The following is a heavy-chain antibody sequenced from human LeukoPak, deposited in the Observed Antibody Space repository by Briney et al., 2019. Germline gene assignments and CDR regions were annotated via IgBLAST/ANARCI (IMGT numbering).Heavy chain of an antibody. Sequence: ASVTVSCTVSGYTLTELSMHWVRQAPGKGLEWMGGFNPEDGETIYAQTFQGRFTMTEDKSTDTAYMQLNSLRSEDTAVYYCATIITDYYYGPGNAFDIWGQGTMVPVSS. CDR1: GYTLTELS. D-gene: IGHD3-10*01. J-gene: IGHJ3*02. CDR3: ATIITDYYYGPGNAFDI. V-gene: IGHV1-24*01. CDR2: FNPEDGET.